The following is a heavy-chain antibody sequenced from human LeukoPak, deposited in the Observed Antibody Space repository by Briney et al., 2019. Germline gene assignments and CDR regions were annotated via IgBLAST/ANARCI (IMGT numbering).Heavy chain of an antibody. CDR1: GFTFSSYG. D-gene: IGHD6-6*01. V-gene: IGHV3-30*18. CDR3: AKDSRVGGGRSIAALVYYYGMDV. CDR2: ISYDGSNK. J-gene: IGHJ6*02. Sequence: PGGSLRLSCAAPGFTFSSYGVHWVRQAPGKGLEWVAVISYDGSNKYYADSVKGRFTISRDNSKNTLYLQMNSLRAEGTAVYYCAKDSRVGGGRSIAALVYYYGMDVWGQGTTVTVSS.